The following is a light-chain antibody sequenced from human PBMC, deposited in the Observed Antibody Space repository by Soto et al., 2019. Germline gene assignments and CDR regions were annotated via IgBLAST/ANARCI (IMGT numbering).Light chain of an antibody. V-gene: IGKV1-39*01. CDR1: QDIRNY. Sequence: KITQSPSSLSASVGDRVTITCQASQDIRNYLNWYQQKPGKAPKLLIYAAYSLQSGVRSRFSGSGSGTDFTLTISSLQPEDVATYYCQQSYSTTRTFGQGTKVDIK. CDR3: QQSYSTTRT. J-gene: IGKJ1*01. CDR2: AAY.